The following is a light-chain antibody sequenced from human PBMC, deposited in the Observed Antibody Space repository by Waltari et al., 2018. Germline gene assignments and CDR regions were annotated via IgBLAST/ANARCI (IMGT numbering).Light chain of an antibody. CDR3: FSYADGRSLV. CDR1: STDLGSSTL. J-gene: IGLJ2*01. CDR2: EGT. Sequence: QSALTQPASVSGSPGQSITISCTGSSTDLGSSTLVSWYQHHPDQAPKLLICEGTERPSGISLRCSGSTSGNTASLTISTLQAEDEADYYCFSYADGRSLVFGGGTKLTVL. V-gene: IGLV2-23*01.